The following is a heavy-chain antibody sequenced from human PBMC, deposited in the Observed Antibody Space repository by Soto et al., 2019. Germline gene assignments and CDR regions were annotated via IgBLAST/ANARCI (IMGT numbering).Heavy chain of an antibody. CDR1: GFTFSTYW. D-gene: IGHD6-6*01. CDR2: IKEDGSEK. V-gene: IGHV3-7*03. Sequence: GGSLRLSCAASGFTFSTYWMSWVRQVPGKGLEWLANIKEDGSEKYYVDSVKGRFTISRDNAKYSLYLQMNSLRADDTAIYYCAKGSDSSSSDYWGQGTLVTVSS. CDR3: AKGSDSSSSDY. J-gene: IGHJ4*02.